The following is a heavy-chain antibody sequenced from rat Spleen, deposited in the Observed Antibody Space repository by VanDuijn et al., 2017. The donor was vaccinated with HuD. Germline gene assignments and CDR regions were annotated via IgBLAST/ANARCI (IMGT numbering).Heavy chain of an antibody. Sequence: QVQLKESGPGLVQPSQTLSLTCTVSGFSLTSDGVSWVRQPPGKGLEWIAAVSSGGNTNYDSTLKSRLSISRDTTKSQVFLKNYTPQTEDTAIYCCTREGHTIDRSAYWFAYWGQFTLVTLSS. CDR3: TREGHTIDRSAYWFAY. J-gene: IGHJ3*01. CDR2: VSSGGNT. CDR1: GFSLTSDG. D-gene: IGHD1-7*01. V-gene: IGHV2S12*01.